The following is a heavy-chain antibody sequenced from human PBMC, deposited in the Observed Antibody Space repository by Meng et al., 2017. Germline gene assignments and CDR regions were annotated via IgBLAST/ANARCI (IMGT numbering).Heavy chain of an antibody. CDR2: IYHSGST. CDR3: ARDGRSWD. D-gene: IGHD7-27*01. J-gene: IGHJ4*02. Sequence: LPGLGPGLVQPSGTLSLPFSVSGGSISSSNWWSWLRQPPGKVLEWIGEIYHSGSTNYNPSLKSRVTISVDKSKNQFSLKLSSMPAADTAVYYCARDGRSWDWGQGTLVTVSS. CDR1: GGSISSSNW. V-gene: IGHV4-4*02.